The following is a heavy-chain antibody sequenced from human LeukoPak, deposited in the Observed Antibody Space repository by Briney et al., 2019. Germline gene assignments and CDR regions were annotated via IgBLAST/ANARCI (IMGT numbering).Heavy chain of an antibody. D-gene: IGHD6-19*01. V-gene: IGHV4-39*01. CDR3: ARREQWLVQGAFDI. J-gene: IGHJ3*02. CDR2: IYYSGST. Sequence: SETLSLTCTVSGGSISSSIYYWGWIRQPPGKGLEWIGSIYYSGSTYYNPSLKSRVTISVDTSKNQFSLKLTSLTAADTAVYYCARREQWLVQGAFDIWGQGTMVTVSS. CDR1: GGSISSSIYY.